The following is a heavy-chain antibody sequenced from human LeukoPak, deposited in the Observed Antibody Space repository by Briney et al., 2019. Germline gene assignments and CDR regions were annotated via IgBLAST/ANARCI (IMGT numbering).Heavy chain of an antibody. CDR2: IYYSGST. D-gene: IGHD3-22*01. V-gene: IGHV4-59*08. J-gene: IGHJ4*02. Sequence: SETLSLTCTVSGGSISSYYWSWIRQPPGKGLEWIGYIYYSGSTNYNPSLKSRVTISVDTSKNQFSLKLSSVTAADTAVYYCARHLDDSSGYSTNGFDYWGQGTLVTVSS. CDR1: GGSISSYY. CDR3: ARHLDDSSGYSTNGFDY.